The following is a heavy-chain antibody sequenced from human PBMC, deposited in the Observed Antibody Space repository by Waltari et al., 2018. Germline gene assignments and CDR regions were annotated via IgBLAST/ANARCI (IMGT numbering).Heavy chain of an antibody. CDR1: GFTFSSYW. D-gene: IGHD3-3*01. CDR2: INRYGRTP. J-gene: IGHJ3*02. CDR3: TRRTGSGFDI. V-gene: IGHV3-74*01. Sequence: EVQLVESGGGLVQPGGSLRLSCAASGFTFSSYWMYWVRQTPGKGRVWVSRINRYGRTPTFGDSVKGRFTITRDNAKNTLYLQMNSLRAEDTAVYYCTRRTGSGFDIWGQGTMVTVSS.